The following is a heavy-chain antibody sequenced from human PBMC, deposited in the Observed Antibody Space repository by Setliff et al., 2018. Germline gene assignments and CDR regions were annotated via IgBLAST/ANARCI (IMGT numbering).Heavy chain of an antibody. CDR1: GYSFSNFW. V-gene: IGHV5-51*01. J-gene: IGHJ4*02. CDR2: IYPGDSHT. Sequence: PGESLKISCKGSGYSFSNFWIGWVRQMPGKGLEWMGIIYPGDSHTRYSPSFQGQVTMSADKSINTAYLQWSNLKASDTAIYYCARSLVGATYSDYFDYWGQGALVTVSS. D-gene: IGHD1-26*01. CDR3: ARSLVGATYSDYFDY.